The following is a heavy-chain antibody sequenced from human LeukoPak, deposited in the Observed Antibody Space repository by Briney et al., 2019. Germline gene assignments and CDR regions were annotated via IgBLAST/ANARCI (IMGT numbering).Heavy chain of an antibody. Sequence: NPSETLSLTCTVSGGSFSTYYWSWIGQPPGEGLEWIGYINYSGSTTYSPSLRSRVTISVDTSKSQLSLKLSSVTAADTAVYYCARGIKPGLGEAPTYRGQGTLVTVSS. CDR1: GGSFSTYY. CDR3: ARGIKPGLGEAPTY. CDR2: INYSGST. V-gene: IGHV4-59*01. J-gene: IGHJ4*02. D-gene: IGHD3-10*01.